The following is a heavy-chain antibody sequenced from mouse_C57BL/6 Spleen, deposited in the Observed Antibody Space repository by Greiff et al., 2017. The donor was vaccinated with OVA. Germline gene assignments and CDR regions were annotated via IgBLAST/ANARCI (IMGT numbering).Heavy chain of an antibody. CDR1: GYTFTDYY. V-gene: IGHV1-26*01. CDR3: ARSSSGKYYAMDY. CDR2: INPNNGGT. Sequence: EVQLQQSGPELVKPGASVKISCKASGYTFTDYYMNWVKQSHGKSLEWIGDINPNNGGTSYNQKFKGKATLTVDKSSSTAYMELRSLTSEDSAVYYCARSSSGKYYAMDYWGQGTSVTVSS. D-gene: IGHD3-2*02. J-gene: IGHJ4*01.